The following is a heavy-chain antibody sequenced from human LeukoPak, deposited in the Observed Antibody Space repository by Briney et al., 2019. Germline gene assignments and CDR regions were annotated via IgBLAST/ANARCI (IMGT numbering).Heavy chain of an antibody. CDR3: ARGLDYFDY. CDR1: GFTLSDYY. J-gene: IGHJ4*02. CDR2: ISSSGSTI. Sequence: GRSLRLSCAVSGFTLSDYYMSWISQATGKGLEWVSYISSSGSTIYYADSVKGRFTISRDNAKNSLYLQMNSLRAEDTAVYYCARGLDYFDYWGQGTLVTVSS. V-gene: IGHV3-11*01.